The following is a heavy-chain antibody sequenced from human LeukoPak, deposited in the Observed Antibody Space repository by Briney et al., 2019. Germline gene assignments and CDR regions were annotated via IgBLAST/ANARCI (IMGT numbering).Heavy chain of an antibody. CDR1: GFTFSSYG. CDR3: AKADSFGYGSYFDY. V-gene: IGHV3-23*01. CDR2: ISGRGGRK. J-gene: IGHJ4*02. Sequence: GGSLRLSCAASGFTFSSYGMSWVREAPGKGVEWVSPISGRGGRKNYVYSVKGRFTNSRDNHNNTLYLQINSLRAEGTAIYYCAKADSFGYGSYFDYWGQGTLVTVSS. D-gene: IGHD5-18*01.